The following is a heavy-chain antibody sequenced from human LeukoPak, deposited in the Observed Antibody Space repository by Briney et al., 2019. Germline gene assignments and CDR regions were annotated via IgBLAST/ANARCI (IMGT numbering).Heavy chain of an antibody. J-gene: IGHJ4*02. D-gene: IGHD2-2*01. V-gene: IGHV3-23*01. Sequence: GGSLRLSCAASGFTFSSYAMSWVRQAPGKGLEWVSAISGSGGSTYYADSVKGRFTISRDNSKNTLYLQMNSLRAEDTAVYYCAKDQRPRDIVVVPAADGFGYWGQGTLVTVSS. CDR3: AKDQRPRDIVVVPAADGFGY. CDR2: ISGSGGST. CDR1: GFTFSSYA.